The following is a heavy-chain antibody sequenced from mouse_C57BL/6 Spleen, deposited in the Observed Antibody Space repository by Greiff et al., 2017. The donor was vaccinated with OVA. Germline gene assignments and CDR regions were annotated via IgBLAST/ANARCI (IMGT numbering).Heavy chain of an antibody. CDR3: AREGVEKANDLDD. Sequence: QVQLQQPGAELVRPGSSVKLSCKASGYTFTSSWMHWVKQRPIQGLEWIGNIDPSDSETPYNQKFKDKGTLTVDKSSSTAYMQLSSLTSEDSAVYYCAREGVEKANDLDDWGQGTSVTVSS. CDR1: GYTFTSSW. CDR2: IDPSDSET. V-gene: IGHV1-52*01. J-gene: IGHJ2*02. D-gene: IGHD1-3*01.